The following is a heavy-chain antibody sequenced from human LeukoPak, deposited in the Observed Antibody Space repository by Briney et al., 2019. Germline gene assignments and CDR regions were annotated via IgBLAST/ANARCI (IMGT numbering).Heavy chain of an antibody. Sequence: GGSLRLSCAASGFSFVTYAMIWVRRTPGKGLEWVSAISGGGDATYYTDFVRGRFTISRDNSQSTVYLRLNRLRAEDTAVYYCARLSGTFGTTSRIFDYWGQGVLVTVSP. CDR2: ISGGGDAT. CDR3: ARLSGTFGTTSRIFDY. D-gene: IGHD1-1*01. CDR1: GFSFVTYA. V-gene: IGHV3-23*01. J-gene: IGHJ4*02.